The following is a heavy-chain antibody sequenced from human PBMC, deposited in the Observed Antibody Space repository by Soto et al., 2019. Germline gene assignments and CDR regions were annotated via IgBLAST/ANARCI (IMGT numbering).Heavy chain of an antibody. D-gene: IGHD2-15*01. Sequence: PGGSLRLSCAASGFTFSSYAMHWVRQAPGKGLEWVAVISYDGSNKYYADSVKGRFTISRDNSKNTLYLQMNSLRAEDTAVYYCARELIVVVVAAARGYGMDVWGQGTTVTVSS. CDR3: ARELIVVVVAAARGYGMDV. CDR2: ISYDGSNK. J-gene: IGHJ6*02. CDR1: GFTFSSYA. V-gene: IGHV3-30-3*01.